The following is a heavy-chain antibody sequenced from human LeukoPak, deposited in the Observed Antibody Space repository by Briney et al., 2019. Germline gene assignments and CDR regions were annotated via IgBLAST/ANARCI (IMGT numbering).Heavy chain of an antibody. CDR3: AKGLDQRVSIVVIPAAPFDD. CDR1: VFTFSSYG. V-gene: IGHV3-30*02. Sequence: GGSLRLSCAASVFTFSSYGMYWVREAPGKGPEWGAIIRYGGSNKYYAESVKGRFSSSRDNSKNTLYLQMNSLRAEDTAVYYCAKGLDQRVSIVVIPAAPFDDQGQGTLVTVPS. D-gene: IGHD2-2*01. CDR2: IRYGGSNK. J-gene: IGHJ4*02.